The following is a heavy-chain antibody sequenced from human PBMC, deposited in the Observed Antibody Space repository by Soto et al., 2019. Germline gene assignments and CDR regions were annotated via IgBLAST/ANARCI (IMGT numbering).Heavy chain of an antibody. CDR1: GYTFTSFG. D-gene: IGHD6-6*01. CDR3: ARDQEYSTSGLYWFDL. J-gene: IGHJ5*02. V-gene: IGHV1-18*04. CDR2: ISAYNGDT. Sequence: ASVKVSCKASGYTFTSFGITWVRQAPGQDLEWLGWISAYNGDTNYAPRLQGRVTMTTDTSTSTVYMELKSLKSDDTAVYYCARDQEYSTSGLYWFDLWGQGTLVTVS.